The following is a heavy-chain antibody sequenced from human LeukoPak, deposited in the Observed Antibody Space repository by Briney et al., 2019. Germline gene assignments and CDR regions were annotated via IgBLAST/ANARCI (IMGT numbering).Heavy chain of an antibody. CDR3: AKTGGRDS. CDR2: IKEDGTRK. V-gene: IGHV3-7*01. CDR1: GFTFNKSW. Sequence: HPGGSLRLSCAASGFTFNKSWMSWVRQAPGKGPEWVANIKEDGTRKYYVDSVRGRFTISRDNAENSLYLQMNSLRDEDTAVYYCAKTGGRDSWGREPPVTVSS. D-gene: IGHD7-27*01. J-gene: IGHJ4*02.